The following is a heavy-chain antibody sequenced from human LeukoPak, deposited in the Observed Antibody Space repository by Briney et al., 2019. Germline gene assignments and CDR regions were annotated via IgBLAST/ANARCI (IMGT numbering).Heavy chain of an antibody. V-gene: IGHV4-59*08. CDR2: IYYSGST. CDR3: ARLGIAAAADWFDP. Sequence: SETLSLTCTVFGGSISSYYWSWIRQPPGKGLEWIGYIYYSGSTNYNPSLKSRVTISIDTSKNQFSLKLSSVTAADTAVYYCARLGIAAAADWFDPWGQGTLVTVSS. CDR1: GGSISSYY. J-gene: IGHJ5*02. D-gene: IGHD6-25*01.